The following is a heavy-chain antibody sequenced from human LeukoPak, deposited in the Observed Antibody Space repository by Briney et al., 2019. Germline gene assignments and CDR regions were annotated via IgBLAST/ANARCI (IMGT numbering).Heavy chain of an antibody. CDR1: GFTFSSYG. J-gene: IGHJ4*02. Sequence: GRSLRLSCAASGFTFSSYGMHWVRQAPGKGLEWVAVIWYDGSNKYYGDSVKGRFTISRDNSKNTLYLQMNSLRAEDTAVYYCAKMRWELLSDFDYWGQGTLVTVSS. CDR2: IWYDGSNK. CDR3: AKMRWELLSDFDY. V-gene: IGHV3-33*06. D-gene: IGHD1-26*01.